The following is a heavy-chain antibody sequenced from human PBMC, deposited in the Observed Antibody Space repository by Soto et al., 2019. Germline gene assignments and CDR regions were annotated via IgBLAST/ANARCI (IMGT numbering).Heavy chain of an antibody. CDR2: SRDKAHSYST. V-gene: IGHV3-72*01. CDR1: GFTFSDHY. Sequence: EVQLVESGGGLVQPGGSLRIYCAASGFTFSDHYIDWVRQAPGKGLEWVGRSRDKAHSYSTEYAASVKGSFSTSRDDSKSSVYLQMNSLMTADTAVYYCVRATYFSDSSGYTRCFDSWGQGTLVTVSS. D-gene: IGHD3-22*01. CDR3: VRATYFSDSSGYTRCFDS. J-gene: IGHJ4*02.